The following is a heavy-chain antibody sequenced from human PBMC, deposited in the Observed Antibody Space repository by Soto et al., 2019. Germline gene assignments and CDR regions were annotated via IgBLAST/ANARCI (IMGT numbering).Heavy chain of an antibody. V-gene: IGHV4-31*03. CDR2: IYYSGST. D-gene: IGHD1-7*01. CDR1: GGSISSGGYY. Sequence: SETLSLTCTVSGGSISSGGYYWSWIRQHPGKGLEWIGYIYYSGSTYYNPSLKSRVTISVDTSKNQFSLKLSSVTAADTAVYYCARDPRITGTNSAFDIWGQGTMVTVSS. CDR3: ARDPRITGTNSAFDI. J-gene: IGHJ3*02.